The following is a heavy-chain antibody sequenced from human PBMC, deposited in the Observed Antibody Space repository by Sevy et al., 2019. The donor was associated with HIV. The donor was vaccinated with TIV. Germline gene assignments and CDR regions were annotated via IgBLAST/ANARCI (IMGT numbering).Heavy chain of an antibody. V-gene: IGHV4-30-4*01. Sequence: SETLSLTCTVSGDSISSGDYYWSWIRQPPGKGLEWIGFIYDSGTTYYNPSLKSRVSMSVDTSRNQFSLKLSSVTAADTAVYYCARVYTYYYDSRAYLSLYYFDYWGQGTLVTVSS. CDR1: GDSISSGDYY. D-gene: IGHD3-22*01. CDR2: IYDSGTT. CDR3: ARVYTYYYDSRAYLSLYYFDY. J-gene: IGHJ4*02.